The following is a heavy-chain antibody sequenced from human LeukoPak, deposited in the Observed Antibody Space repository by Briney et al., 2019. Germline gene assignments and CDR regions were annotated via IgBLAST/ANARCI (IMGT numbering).Heavy chain of an antibody. CDR1: GFTFTRSS. CDR2: IVGDSTDT. Sequence: SVKVSCKASGFTFTRSSIQWIRQARGQRLEWIGWIVGDSTDTYYAQRFQERVTIARDMSTSTAYLELSSLRSEDTAVYYCAADPDTTMAFDCWGQGTLVTVSS. CDR3: AADPDTTMAFDC. J-gene: IGHJ4*02. D-gene: IGHD5-18*01. V-gene: IGHV1-58*02.